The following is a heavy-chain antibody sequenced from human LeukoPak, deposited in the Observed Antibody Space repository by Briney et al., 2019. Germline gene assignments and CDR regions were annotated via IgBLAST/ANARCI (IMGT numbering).Heavy chain of an antibody. D-gene: IGHD1-26*01. CDR3: ARDGAIYYFDY. J-gene: IGHJ4*02. CDR1: GLIFSSYE. CDR2: ISTSGSTM. V-gene: IGHV3-48*03. Sequence: QCGGPVRLSCVASGLIFSSYEMKWLRQAGEGGLEWVSYISTSGSTMYYADSVKGRFTISRDNAKKSVYLQMNSLRAEDTAVYYCARDGAIYYFDYWGQGTLVTVSS.